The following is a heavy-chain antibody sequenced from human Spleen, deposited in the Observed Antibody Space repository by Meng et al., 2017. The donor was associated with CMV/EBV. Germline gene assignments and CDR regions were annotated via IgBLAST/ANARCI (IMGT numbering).Heavy chain of an antibody. CDR2: LNWNGDTK. Sequence: GESLKISCAASGFTFDDYGMSWVRQAPGKGLEWVSGLNWNGDTKGYADSVKGRFTISRDNAKNSLYLQMNSLRVEGTALYYCARDYGTGWSNGMDVWGQGTTVTVSS. CDR3: ARDYGTGWSNGMDV. CDR1: GFTFDDYG. J-gene: IGHJ6*02. V-gene: IGHV3-20*04. D-gene: IGHD6-19*01.